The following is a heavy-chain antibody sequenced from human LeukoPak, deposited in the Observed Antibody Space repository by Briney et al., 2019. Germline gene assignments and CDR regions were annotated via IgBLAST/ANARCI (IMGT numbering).Heavy chain of an antibody. CDR3: AKGVHDYGDYDY. CDR2: ISGSGGST. D-gene: IGHD4-17*01. Sequence: GSLRLSCAASGFTFSSYAMSWVRQAPGKGLEWVSAISGSGGSTYYADSVKGRFTISRDNSKNTLYLQMNSLRAEDTAVYYCAKGVHDYGDYDYWGQGTLVTVSS. J-gene: IGHJ4*02. V-gene: IGHV3-23*01. CDR1: GFTFSSYA.